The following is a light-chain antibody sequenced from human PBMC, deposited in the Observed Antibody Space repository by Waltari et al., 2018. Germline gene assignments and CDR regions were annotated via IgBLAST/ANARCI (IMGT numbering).Light chain of an antibody. CDR2: DDS. CDR1: HIGRKN. V-gene: IGLV3-21*03. CDR3: QVWDGSSDHYV. J-gene: IGLJ1*01. Sequence: SYVLAQPASVSVAPGKTARITCEGPHIGRKNVHWYQLRPGQAPVLVVHDDSDRPSGIPQRFSGSNSGNTATLIISGVEAGDEADYFCQVWDGSSDHYVFGTGTAVTV.